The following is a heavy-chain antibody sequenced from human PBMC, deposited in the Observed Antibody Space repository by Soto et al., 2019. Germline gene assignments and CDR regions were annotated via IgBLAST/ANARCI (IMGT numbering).Heavy chain of an antibody. J-gene: IGHJ5*02. CDR1: GYTFTSYD. V-gene: IGHV1-8*01. CDR2: MNPNSGNT. Sequence: ASVKVSCKASGYTFTSYDINWVRQATGQGLEWMGWMNPNSGNTGYAQKFQGRVTMTRNTSISTAYMELSSLRSEDTAVYYCARELRSFNWFDPWGQGTLVTVSS. D-gene: IGHD1-7*01. CDR3: ARELRSFNWFDP.